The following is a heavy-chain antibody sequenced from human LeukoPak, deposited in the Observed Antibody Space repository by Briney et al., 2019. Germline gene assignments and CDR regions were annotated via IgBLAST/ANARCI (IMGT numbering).Heavy chain of an antibody. D-gene: IGHD2-2*01. J-gene: IGHJ4*02. CDR1: GFTFSSYA. V-gene: IGHV3-23*01. CDR3: AKDLKYQLLPY. CDR2: ISGSGGST. Sequence: GGSLRLSCAASGFTFSSYAMSWVRQAPGTGLEWVSAISGSGGSTYYADSVKGRFTISRDNSKNTLYLQMNSLRAEDTAVYYCAKDLKYQLLPYWGQGTLVTVSS.